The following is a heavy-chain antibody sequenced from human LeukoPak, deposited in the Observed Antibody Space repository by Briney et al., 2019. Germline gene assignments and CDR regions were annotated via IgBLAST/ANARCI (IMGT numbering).Heavy chain of an antibody. Sequence: ASVKVSCKASGYTFTGYYMHWVRQAPGQGLEWMGWINPNSGGTNYVQKLQGRVTMTRDTSISTAYMELSRLRSDDTAVYYCARVGGRGVTNWFDPWGQGTLVTVSS. D-gene: IGHD3-10*01. J-gene: IGHJ5*02. CDR2: INPNSGGT. CDR3: ARVGGRGVTNWFDP. V-gene: IGHV1-2*02. CDR1: GYTFTGYY.